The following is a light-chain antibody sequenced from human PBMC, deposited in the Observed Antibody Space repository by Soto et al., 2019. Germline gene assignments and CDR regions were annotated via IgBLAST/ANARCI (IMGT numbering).Light chain of an antibody. CDR2: AFT. CDR1: SSDVGGYHR. J-gene: IGLJ2*01. Sequence: QSALTQPPSVSGSPGQSVTISCSGTSSDVGGYHRVSWYQQPPGTAPKLMIYAFTDRPSGVPDRFSGSKSGNTSSLTISGLQTEDGADYYCSSYSGSNTVVFGGGTKLTVL. CDR3: SSYSGSNTVV. V-gene: IGLV2-18*02.